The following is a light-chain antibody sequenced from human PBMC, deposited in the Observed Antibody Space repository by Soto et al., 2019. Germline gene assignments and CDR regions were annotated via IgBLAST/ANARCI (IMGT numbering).Light chain of an antibody. CDR1: QSVSSD. J-gene: IGKJ1*01. CDR2: GAS. CDR3: EQYNNWPPWT. Sequence: EIVMTQSPATLSVCPGERATLSCRASQSVSSDLAWYQQKPGQAPRLLIYGASTRATGIPARFSGSGSGTDFTITISSLQSEDFAVYYCEQYNNWPPWTFRQGTKVEIK. V-gene: IGKV3-15*01.